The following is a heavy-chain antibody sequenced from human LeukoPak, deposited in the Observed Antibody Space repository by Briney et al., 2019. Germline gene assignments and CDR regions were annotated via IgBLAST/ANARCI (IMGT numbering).Heavy chain of an antibody. CDR2: IYYSGST. CDR1: GGSISSYY. Sequence: SETLSLTCTVSGGSISSYYWSWIRQPPGKGLEWIGYIYYSGSTNYNPSLKSRVTISVDTSKNQFSLKLSSVTAADTAVYYCAREGHCSGGSCYNWFDPWGQGTLVTLSS. D-gene: IGHD2-15*01. J-gene: IGHJ5*02. CDR3: AREGHCSGGSCYNWFDP. V-gene: IGHV4-59*01.